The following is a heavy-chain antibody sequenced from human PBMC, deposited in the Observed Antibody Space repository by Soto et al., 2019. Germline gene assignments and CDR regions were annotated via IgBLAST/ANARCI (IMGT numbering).Heavy chain of an antibody. CDR1: GGSFSGYY. CDR2: INPDGAT. Sequence: QVQLQQWGAGLLKPSETLSLTCAVYGGSFSGYYWDWIRQPPGKGLEWIGEINPDGATNYTPSLRGRVTKSLDTSRNQFSLKLSSVTAADTAVYYCARGQRSAPFFDYWGQGALVTVSS. CDR3: ARGQRSAPFFDY. J-gene: IGHJ4*02. V-gene: IGHV4-34*01.